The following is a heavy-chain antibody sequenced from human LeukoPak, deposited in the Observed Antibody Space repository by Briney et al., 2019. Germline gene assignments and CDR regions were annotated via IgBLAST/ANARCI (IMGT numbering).Heavy chain of an antibody. V-gene: IGHV3-13*01. CDR1: GFTFSSYD. CDR2: IGTAGDT. D-gene: IGHD6-13*01. J-gene: IGHJ3*02. CDR3: ARGGRGGPAAGTVGAFDI. Sequence: GGSLRLSCAASGFTFSSYDMHWVRQATGKGLEWVSAIGTAGDTYYPGSVKGRFTISRENAKNSLYLQMNSLRAGDTAVYYCARGGRGGPAAGTVGAFDIWGQGTMVTVSS.